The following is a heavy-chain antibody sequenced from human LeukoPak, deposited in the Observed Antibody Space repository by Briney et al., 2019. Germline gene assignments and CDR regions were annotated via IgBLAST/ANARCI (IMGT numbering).Heavy chain of an antibody. V-gene: IGHV3-7*01. CDR1: GFTFSRYW. CDR2: IKQDGSEK. Sequence: GGSLRLSCAASGFTFSRYWMSWVRQAPGKGLEWVANIKQDGSEKYYVDSVKGRFTISRDNAKNSLYLQMNSLRAEDTAVYYCAQGQKYSSSWYYYMDVWGKGTTVTVSS. CDR3: AQGQKYSSSWYYYMDV. J-gene: IGHJ6*03. D-gene: IGHD6-6*01.